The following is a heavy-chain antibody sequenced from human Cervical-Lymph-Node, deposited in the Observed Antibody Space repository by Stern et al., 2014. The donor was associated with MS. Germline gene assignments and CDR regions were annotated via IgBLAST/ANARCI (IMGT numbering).Heavy chain of an antibody. V-gene: IGHV3-30-3*01. Sequence: VQLGESGGGVVQPGRSLSLSCAASGFTFGTYAMHWVRQAPGKGLEWMALLSDDGSQRISTDSVKTRFTISRNNSKNTLYLHMNSLRDADTAVYFCARGGRGVGLEYWGQGALVTVSS. CDR3: ARGGRGVGLEY. D-gene: IGHD3-10*01. CDR2: LSDDGSQR. CDR1: GFTFGTYA. J-gene: IGHJ4*02.